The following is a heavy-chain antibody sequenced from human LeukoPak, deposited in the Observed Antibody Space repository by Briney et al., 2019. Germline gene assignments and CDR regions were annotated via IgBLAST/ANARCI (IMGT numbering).Heavy chain of an antibody. D-gene: IGHD3-3*01. CDR2: INPNSGGT. V-gene: IGHV1-2*06. CDR1: GYTFTCYY. CDR3: ARLPFWSGYGSY. J-gene: IGHJ4*02. Sequence: ASVKVSCKASGYTFTCYYMHWVRQAPGQGLEWMGRINPNSGGTNYAQKFQGRVTMTRDTSISTAYMELSRLRSDDTAVYYCARLPFWSGYGSYWGQGTLVTVSS.